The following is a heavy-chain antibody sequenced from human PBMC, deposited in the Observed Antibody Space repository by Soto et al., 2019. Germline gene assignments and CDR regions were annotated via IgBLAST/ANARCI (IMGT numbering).Heavy chain of an antibody. V-gene: IGHV4-59*01. D-gene: IGHD3-3*01. Sequence: PSETLSLTCGVDGGSFRGFYRSWIRQSPGKGLEWIGYIYYTGSTNYNPSLKSRVTISVDTSKNQFSLKLTSVTAADTALYFCARLQVYDFWSGSVPMDVWGQGTTVTVSS. CDR2: IYYTGST. CDR3: ARLQVYDFWSGSVPMDV. J-gene: IGHJ6*02. CDR1: GGSFRGFY.